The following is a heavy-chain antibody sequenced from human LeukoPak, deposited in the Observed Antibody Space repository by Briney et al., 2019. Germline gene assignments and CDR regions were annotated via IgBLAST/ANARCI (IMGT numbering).Heavy chain of an antibody. CDR3: AGAVAGTSIDY. CDR1: GFTVSSNY. Sequence: GGSLRLSCAASGFTVSSNYMSWVRQAPGKGLEWVSVIYSGGSTYYADSVKGRFTISRDNSKDTLYLQMNSLRAEDTAVYYCAGAVAGTSIDYWGQGTLVTVSS. D-gene: IGHD6-19*01. V-gene: IGHV3-53*01. J-gene: IGHJ4*02. CDR2: IYSGGST.